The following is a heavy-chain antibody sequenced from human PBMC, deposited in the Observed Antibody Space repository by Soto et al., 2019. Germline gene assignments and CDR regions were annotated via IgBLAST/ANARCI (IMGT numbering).Heavy chain of an antibody. Sequence: EVQLVESGGGLIQPGGSLRLSCAASGFTVSNNYMSWVRQAPGKGLEWVSVIYSGGTTYYSDSVKGRFTISRDNSNNTLDLQRNSLRAEDTAVYYCARDGGSSGVDYWGQGTLVTVSS. V-gene: IGHV3-53*01. CDR1: GFTVSNNY. D-gene: IGHD6-19*01. J-gene: IGHJ4*02. CDR3: ARDGGSSGVDY. CDR2: IYSGGTT.